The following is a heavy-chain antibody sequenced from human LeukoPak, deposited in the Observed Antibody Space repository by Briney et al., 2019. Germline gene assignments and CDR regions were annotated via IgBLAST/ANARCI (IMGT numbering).Heavy chain of an antibody. D-gene: IGHD4-23*01. Sequence: PSETLSLTCTVSGGSISSGSYYWSCIRQPAGKGLECIGRIYTSGSTNYNPSLKSRVTISVDTSKNQFSLKLSSVTAADTAVYYCAREPWDYGGNSNDAFDIWGQGTMVTVSS. CDR1: GGSISSGSYY. V-gene: IGHV4-61*02. J-gene: IGHJ3*02. CDR3: AREPWDYGGNSNDAFDI. CDR2: IYTSGST.